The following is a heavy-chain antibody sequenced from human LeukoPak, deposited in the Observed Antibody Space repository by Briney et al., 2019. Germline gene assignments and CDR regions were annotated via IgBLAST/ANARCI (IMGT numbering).Heavy chain of an antibody. CDR2: IYDSGST. D-gene: IGHD2-15*01. CDR1: GASIRSGDYY. CDR3: ARDCSGGSCYCAFYI. V-gene: IGHV4-30-4*01. Sequence: KTSQTLSLTCTVSGASIRSGDYYWSWIRQPPGKGLEWIGYIYDSGSTYYNPSLKSRITISVDTSENRFSLKLSSVTATDTAVYYCARDCSGGSCYCAFYIWGQGTMVTVSS. J-gene: IGHJ3*02.